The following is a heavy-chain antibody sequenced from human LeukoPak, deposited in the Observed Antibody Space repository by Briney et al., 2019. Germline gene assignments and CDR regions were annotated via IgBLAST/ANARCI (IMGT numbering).Heavy chain of an antibody. D-gene: IGHD3-9*01. CDR3: ARQGYDILTGDLDY. J-gene: IGHJ4*02. V-gene: IGHV5-51*01. CDR2: IYPGDSDT. CDR1: GYSFPSYW. Sequence: GESLKFSCKGSGYSFPSYWIGWVGKMPGKGLGWMGIIYPGDSDTRYSPSFQGQVTISADKSISTAYQQWSSLKASDTAMYYCARQGYDILTGDLDYWGQGTLVTISS.